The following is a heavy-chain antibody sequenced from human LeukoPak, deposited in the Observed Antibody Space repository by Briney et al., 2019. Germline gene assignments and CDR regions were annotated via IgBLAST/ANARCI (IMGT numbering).Heavy chain of an antibody. J-gene: IGHJ5*02. Sequence: SENLSLTCTVSGGSISSYYWSWIRQPAGKGLEWIGRIYTSGSTNYNPSLKSRVTMSVDTSKNQFSLKLSSVTAADTAVYYCARDRHTYCSSTSCPPNWFDPWGQGTLVTVSS. CDR3: ARDRHTYCSSTSCPPNWFDP. V-gene: IGHV4-4*07. CDR2: IYTSGST. CDR1: GGSISSYY. D-gene: IGHD2-2*01.